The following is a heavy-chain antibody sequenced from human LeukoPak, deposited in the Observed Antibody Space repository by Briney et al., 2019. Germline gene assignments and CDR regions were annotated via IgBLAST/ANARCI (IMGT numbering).Heavy chain of an antibody. D-gene: IGHD3-10*01. CDR3: ARDLGYMVRGAAHGYGMDV. V-gene: IGHV3-48*01. CDR2: ISSSSSTI. J-gene: IGHJ6*02. CDR1: GFTFSSYS. Sequence: PGGSLRLSCAASGFTFSSYSMNWVRQAPGKGLEWVSYISSSSSTIYYADSVKGRFTISRDNSKNTLYLQMNSLRAEDTAVYYCARDLGYMVRGAAHGYGMDVWGQGTTVTVSS.